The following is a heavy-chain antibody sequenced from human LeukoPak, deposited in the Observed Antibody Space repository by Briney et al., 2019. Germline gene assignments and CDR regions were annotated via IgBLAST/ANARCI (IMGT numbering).Heavy chain of an antibody. CDR2: ITASGST. J-gene: IGHJ4*02. CDR3: ARDKVVVAASGKYYFDY. CDR1: GAPVNNHH. Sequence: PSETLSLTCSVSGAPVNNHHWGWIRQPAGKGLEWIGRITASGSTNYTPSLRSRVTISVDKSKNQLFLRLASVTAADTAVYYCARDKVVVAASGKYYFDYWGQGTLVAGSS. D-gene: IGHD2-15*01. V-gene: IGHV4-4*07.